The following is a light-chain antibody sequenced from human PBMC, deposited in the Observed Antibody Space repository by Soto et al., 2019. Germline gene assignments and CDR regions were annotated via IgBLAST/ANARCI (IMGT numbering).Light chain of an antibody. Sequence: DIVLTQAPLSSPVTLGQPASISCRSSQSLVHSDGNTYLSWFHRRPGQPPRLLIDKVSNRFSGVPDRFSGSGAGTDFTLKISRVEAEDVGIYFCMQATQYRPYTFGQGTKLEIK. CDR2: KVS. CDR1: QSLVHSDGNTY. V-gene: IGKV2-24*01. CDR3: MQATQYRPYT. J-gene: IGKJ2*01.